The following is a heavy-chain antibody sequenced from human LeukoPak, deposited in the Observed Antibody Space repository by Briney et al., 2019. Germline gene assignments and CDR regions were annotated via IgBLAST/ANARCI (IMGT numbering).Heavy chain of an antibody. J-gene: IGHJ1*01. CDR3: VRDGAVVTSGSYPWRYFQY. Sequence: TGGSLRLSCAGSGFTFGSYSMNWVRHAPGKGLEWVSYIGHTGSITDYADSVKGRFTISRDNAKNSLYLQMNTLRAEDTAVYYCVRDGAVVTSGSYPWRYFQYWGQGTLVTVSS. CDR1: GFTFGSYS. CDR2: IGHTGSIT. D-gene: IGHD3-10*01. V-gene: IGHV3-48*04.